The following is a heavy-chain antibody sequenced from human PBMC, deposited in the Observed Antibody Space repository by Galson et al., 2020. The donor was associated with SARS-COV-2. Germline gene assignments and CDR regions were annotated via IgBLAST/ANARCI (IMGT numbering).Heavy chain of an antibody. CDR1: GGSISSGGYS. D-gene: IGHD4-17*01. Sequence: ASETLSLTCAVSGGSISSGGYSWSWIRQPPGKGLEWIGYIYHSGSTYYNPSLKSRVTISVDRSKNQFSLKLSSVTAADTAVYYCARINDYGDYVYYYGMDVWGQGTTVTVSS. V-gene: IGHV4-30-2*01. CDR3: ARINDYGDYVYYYGMDV. CDR2: IYHSGST. J-gene: IGHJ6*02.